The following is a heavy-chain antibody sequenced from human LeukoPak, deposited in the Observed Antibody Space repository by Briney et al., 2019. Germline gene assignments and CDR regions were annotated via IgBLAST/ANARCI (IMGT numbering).Heavy chain of an antibody. CDR3: ARQPIYEAYFDF. D-gene: IGHD3-16*01. CDR2: IKHDGSEK. J-gene: IGHJ4*02. V-gene: IGHV3-7*01. Sequence: PEGSLRLSCVASGFPLDRYWMSWVRQAPGKGLGWVANIKHDGSEKNFVDSVKGRFTISRDNAENSLFLQMNSLRADDTAVYFCARQPIYEAYFDFWGQGTLVTVSS. CDR1: GFPLDRYW.